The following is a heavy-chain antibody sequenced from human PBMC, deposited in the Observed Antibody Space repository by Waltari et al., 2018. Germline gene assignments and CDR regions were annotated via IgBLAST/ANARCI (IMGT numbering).Heavy chain of an antibody. CDR3: ATRGGSFGVVTQSYYYGMDV. V-gene: IGHV1-69-2*01. CDR2: VDPEDGET. D-gene: IGHD3-3*01. Sequence: EVQLVQSGAEVKKPGATVKISCKVSGYTFPAYYMHWVQQAPGKGLGWMGLVDPEDGETINAGRYEGRVTRTAGTSTDRACMGRSRLRSEDTAVYYCATRGGSFGVVTQSYYYGMDVWGQGTTVTV. CDR1: GYTFPAYY. J-gene: IGHJ6*02.